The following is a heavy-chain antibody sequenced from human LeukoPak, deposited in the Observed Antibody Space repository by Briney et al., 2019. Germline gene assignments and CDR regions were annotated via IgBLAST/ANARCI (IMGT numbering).Heavy chain of an antibody. D-gene: IGHD3-3*01. CDR1: GFTFSNFW. J-gene: IGHJ4*02. CDR3: MRDFRFLEDY. CDR2: IKQDGSEK. V-gene: IGHV3-7*01. Sequence: QTGGSLRLSCAASGFTFSNFWMNWVRQAPGKGLEWVANIKQDGSEKYFVDSVKGRFTISRDNAKNSLYLQMNSLRAEDTAVYYCMRDFRFLEDYWGQGTLVTVSS.